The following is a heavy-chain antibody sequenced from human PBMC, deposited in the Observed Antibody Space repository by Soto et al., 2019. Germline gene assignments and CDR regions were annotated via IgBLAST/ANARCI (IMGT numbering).Heavy chain of an antibody. CDR3: ARGKGWNDVNWFDP. D-gene: IGHD1-1*01. Sequence: QVPLVQSGAEVKKPGASVKVSCKASGYTFTSYAMHWVRQAPGQRLEWMGWINAGNGNTKYSQKFQGRVTITRDTSASTAYMELSSLRSEDTAVYYCARGKGWNDVNWFDPWGQGTLVTVSS. V-gene: IGHV1-3*01. CDR2: INAGNGNT. J-gene: IGHJ5*02. CDR1: GYTFTSYA.